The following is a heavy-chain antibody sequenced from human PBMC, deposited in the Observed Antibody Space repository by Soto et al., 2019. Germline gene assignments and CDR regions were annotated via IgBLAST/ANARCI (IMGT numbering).Heavy chain of an antibody. CDR2: IYPGDSNT. CDR1: GYSFTSYW. CDR3: AIPYYYGSGSYYNVGYYYYGMDV. J-gene: IGHJ6*02. D-gene: IGHD3-10*01. V-gene: IGHV5-51*01. Sequence: PGESLKISCKGSGYSFTSYWIGWVRQMPGKGLEWMGIIYPGDSNTRYSPSFQGQVTISADKSISTAYLQWSSLKASDTAMYYCAIPYYYGSGSYYNVGYYYYGMDVWGQGTTVTVSS.